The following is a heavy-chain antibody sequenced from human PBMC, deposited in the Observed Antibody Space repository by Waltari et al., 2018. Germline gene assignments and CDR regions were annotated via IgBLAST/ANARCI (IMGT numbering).Heavy chain of an antibody. J-gene: IGHJ6*02. CDR2: MNPNSGNT. CDR1: GYTFTSYD. V-gene: IGHV1-8*01. Sequence: QVQLVQSGAEVKKPGASVKVSCKASGYTFTSYDNNWVRQATGQGLEWMGWMNPNSGNTGYAQKFQGRVTMTRNTSISTAYMELSSLRSEDTAVYYCARDRGPRTIYYYYGMDVWGQGTTVTVSS. CDR3: ARDRGPRTIYYYYGMDV.